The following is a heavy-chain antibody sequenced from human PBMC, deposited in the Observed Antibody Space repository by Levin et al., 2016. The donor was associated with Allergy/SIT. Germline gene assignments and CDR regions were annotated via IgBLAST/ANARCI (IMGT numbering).Heavy chain of an antibody. Sequence: WVRQAPGQGLEWMGWMNPNSGNTGYTQRFQGRVTMTRNTSISTAYMELSSLRSEDTAVYYCASRSSGAYYFAMDVWGQGTTVTVSS. CDR3: ASRSSGAYYFAMDV. D-gene: IGHD3-9*01. V-gene: IGHV1-8*01. J-gene: IGHJ6*02. CDR2: MNPNSGNT.